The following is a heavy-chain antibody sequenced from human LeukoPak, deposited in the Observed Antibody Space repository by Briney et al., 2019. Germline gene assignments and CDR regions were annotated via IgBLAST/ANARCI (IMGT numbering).Heavy chain of an antibody. V-gene: IGHV1-69*05. D-gene: IGHD6-19*01. CDR3: ARDEEAVAGTKSFGY. J-gene: IGHJ4*02. Sequence: SVKVSCKASGGTFSSYAISWVRQAPGQGLEWMGRIIPIFGTANYAQKFQGRVTVTTDESTSTAYMELSSLRSEDTAVYYCARDEEAVAGTKSFGYWGQGTLVTVSS. CDR2: IIPIFGTA. CDR1: GGTFSSYA.